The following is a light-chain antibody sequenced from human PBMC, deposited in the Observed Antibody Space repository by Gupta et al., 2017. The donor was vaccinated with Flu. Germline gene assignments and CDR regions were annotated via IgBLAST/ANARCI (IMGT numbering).Light chain of an antibody. Sequence: QSVLIQPPSTSGTPGQEVTISCSGSMSNIGSNSVSWYQQVPGTAPKLLIYSFNERPSGVPDRFSGSKSGTSASLAISGLQSEDEADYYCAVWDDSLNGRVFGGGTKVTVL. V-gene: IGLV1-44*01. CDR1: MSNIGSNS. CDR2: SFN. CDR3: AVWDDSLNGRV. J-gene: IGLJ3*02.